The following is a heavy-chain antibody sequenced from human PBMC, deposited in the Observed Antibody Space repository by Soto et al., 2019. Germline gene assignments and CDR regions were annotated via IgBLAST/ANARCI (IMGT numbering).Heavy chain of an antibody. J-gene: IGHJ4*02. CDR3: ARGATKVGATTRPTFFDY. D-gene: IGHD1-26*01. V-gene: IGHV4-59*01. CDR2: IYYSGST. Sequence: SETLSLTCTVSGGSISSYYWSWIRQPPGKGLEWIGYIYYSGSTNYNPSLKSRVTISVDTSKNQFSLKLSSVTAADTAVYYCARGATKVGATTRPTFFDYWGQGTLVTVSS. CDR1: GGSISSYY.